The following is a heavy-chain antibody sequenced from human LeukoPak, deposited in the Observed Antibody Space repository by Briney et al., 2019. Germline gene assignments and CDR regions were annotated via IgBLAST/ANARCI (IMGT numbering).Heavy chain of an antibody. V-gene: IGHV1-46*04. Sequence: ASVNVSCKASGYTFTTRAIHWVRQAPGQGLEWMGIINPSGCSTSYAQKLQGRVTMTRDTSTSTVYMELSSLRSEDTAVYYCAGGAYSSSWSHDFDYWGQGTLVTVSS. CDR2: INPSGCST. CDR1: GYTFTTRA. J-gene: IGHJ4*02. D-gene: IGHD6-13*01. CDR3: AGGAYSSSWSHDFDY.